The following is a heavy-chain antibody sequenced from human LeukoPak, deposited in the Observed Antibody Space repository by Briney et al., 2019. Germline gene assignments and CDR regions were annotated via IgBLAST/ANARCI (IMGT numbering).Heavy chain of an antibody. CDR3: ARGLRLITGWFDP. CDR2: INHSGST. D-gene: IGHD3-10*01. CDR1: GGSFSGYY. V-gene: IGHV4-34*01. J-gene: IGHJ5*02. Sequence: PSETLSLTCAVYGGSFSGYYWSWIRQPPGKGLEWIGEINHSGSTNYNPSLKSRVTISVDTSKNQFSLKLSSVTAADTAVYYCARGLRLITGWFDPWGQGTLVTVSS.